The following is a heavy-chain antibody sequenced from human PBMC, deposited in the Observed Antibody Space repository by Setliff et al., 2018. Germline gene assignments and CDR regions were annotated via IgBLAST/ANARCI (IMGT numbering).Heavy chain of an antibody. J-gene: IGHJ4*02. Sequence: SETLSLTCTVSGGSISSYYWSWIRQPPGKGLEWIGYIYYSGSTNYIPSLKSRVTILVDTSKNQFSLKLSSVTAADTAVYYCARTSGSLHMEYYFDYWGQGTLVTVSS. CDR1: GGSISSYY. CDR3: ARTSGSLHMEYYFDY. V-gene: IGHV4-59*01. D-gene: IGHD3-10*01. CDR2: IYYSGST.